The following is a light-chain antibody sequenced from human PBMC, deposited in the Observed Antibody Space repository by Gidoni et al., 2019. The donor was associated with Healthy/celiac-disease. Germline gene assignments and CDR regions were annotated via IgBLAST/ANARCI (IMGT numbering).Light chain of an antibody. CDR3: QQRSNWRGLT. CDR2: DAS. V-gene: IGKV3-11*01. CDR1: QSVSSY. J-gene: IGKJ4*01. Sequence: EIVLTQSPATLSLSPGERATLSCRASQSVSSYLAWYQQKPGQALRLLIYDASNRATGIPARFSGSGSGTDFTLTISSLEPEDFAVYYCQQRSNWRGLTFGGGTKVEIK.